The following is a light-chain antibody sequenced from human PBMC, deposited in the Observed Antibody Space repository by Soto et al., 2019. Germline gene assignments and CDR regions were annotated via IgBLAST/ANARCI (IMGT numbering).Light chain of an antibody. CDR1: SSDVGAYNY. J-gene: IGLJ2*01. Sequence: QSALTQPPSVSGSPGQSVTISCTGTSSDVGAYNYVSWYQQYPGKAPKLIIYEVNKRPSGVPDRFSGSKSGNTASLTVSGLQADDESDYYCSSYAGSNNLLFGGGTKLTVL. CDR2: EVN. CDR3: SSYAGSNNLL. V-gene: IGLV2-8*01.